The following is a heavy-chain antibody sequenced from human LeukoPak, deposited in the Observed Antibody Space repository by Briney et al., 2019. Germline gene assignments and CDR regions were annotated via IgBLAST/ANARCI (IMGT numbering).Heavy chain of an antibody. V-gene: IGHV4-39*01. CDR1: GGSISSSGYY. CDR3: ARHEYSGSYCGLSLFDP. D-gene: IGHD1-26*01. Sequence: SETLSLTCTVSGGSISSSGYYWGWIRQPPGKGLEWIASIYYSGSTYYNPSLKSRVTISVDTSKNQLSLKLSSLTAADTAVYYCARHEYSGSYCGLSLFDPWGQGTLVTVSS. CDR2: IYYSGST. J-gene: IGHJ5*02.